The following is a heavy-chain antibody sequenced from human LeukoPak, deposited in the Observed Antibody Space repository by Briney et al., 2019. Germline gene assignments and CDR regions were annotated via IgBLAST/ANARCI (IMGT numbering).Heavy chain of an antibody. Sequence: SETLSLTCTVSGGSISSYYWSWIRQPPGKGLEWIGYIYYIGSTNYNPSLKSRVTISVDRSKNQFSLKLSSVTAADAAVYYCARHRMYSSGREYYFDYWGQGTLVTVSS. J-gene: IGHJ4*02. CDR2: IYYIGST. D-gene: IGHD6-19*01. V-gene: IGHV4-59*08. CDR1: GGSISSYY. CDR3: ARHRMYSSGREYYFDY.